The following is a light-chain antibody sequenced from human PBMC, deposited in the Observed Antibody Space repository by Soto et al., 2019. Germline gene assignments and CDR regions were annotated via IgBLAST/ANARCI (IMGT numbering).Light chain of an antibody. CDR1: ESCGSTY. CDR3: KQYGCPALT. J-gene: IGKJ4*01. V-gene: IGKV3-20*01. Sequence: FVLTQSPGTLSLSPGERSTFSFMASESCGSTYLVSYTQRPRKPPRLLPYGTTNRDASIPDRFTGNGSGTDFRLTIYRLAPEDSAVYYCKQYGCPALTYGGGTKV. CDR2: GTT.